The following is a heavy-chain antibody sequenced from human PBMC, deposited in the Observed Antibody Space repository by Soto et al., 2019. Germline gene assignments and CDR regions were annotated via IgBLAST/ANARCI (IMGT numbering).Heavy chain of an antibody. CDR1: GGSVSSGDFA. D-gene: IGHD2-15*01. V-gene: IGHV4-31*03. Sequence: QVQLQESGPGLVKPSETLCVTCTVSGGSVSSGDFAWTWIRQFPGKGLEWIGYIYSSGSPYFDAYLTSRATISVDTSKNQFSLRLSSVTAADTAVYYCVGHLYSSGGSCYRVFDPWGQGTLVTVSS. CDR3: VGHLYSSGGSCYRVFDP. J-gene: IGHJ5*02. CDR2: IYSSGSP.